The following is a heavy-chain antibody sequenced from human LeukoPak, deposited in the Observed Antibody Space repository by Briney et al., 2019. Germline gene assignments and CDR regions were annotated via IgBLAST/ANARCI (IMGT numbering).Heavy chain of an antibody. V-gene: IGHV3-23*01. CDR1: GFTFSSYA. CDR3: AKKWAYSGSYWGGFDY. CDR2: ISGSGGST. J-gene: IGHJ4*02. D-gene: IGHD1-26*01. Sequence: GSLRLSCAASGFTFSSYAMSWVRQAPGKGLEWVSAISGSGGSTYYADSVKGRFTISRDNSKNTLYLQMNSLRAEDTAVYYCAKKWAYSGSYWGGFDYWGQGTLVTVSS.